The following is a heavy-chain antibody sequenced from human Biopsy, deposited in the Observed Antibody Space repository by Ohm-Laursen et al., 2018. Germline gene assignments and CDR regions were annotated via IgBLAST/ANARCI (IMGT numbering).Heavy chain of an antibody. CDR1: GFTFNNYG. J-gene: IGHJ6*02. V-gene: IGHV3-30*02. CDR2: IFYDGSNT. CDR3: AKDRYNYTPIGGFSMDV. D-gene: IGHD5-18*01. Sequence: SLRLSCAASGFTFNNYGMQWVRQAPGKGLEWVAFIFYDGSNTYYADSVKGRFTISRDNSRDTLYLQMSNLRAEDTAVYYCAKDRYNYTPIGGFSMDVWGQGTTVTVSS.